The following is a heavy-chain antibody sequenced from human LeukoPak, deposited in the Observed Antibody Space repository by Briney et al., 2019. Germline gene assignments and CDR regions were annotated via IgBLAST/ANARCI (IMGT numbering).Heavy chain of an antibody. CDR2: IYYSGST. CDR3: ARQNTAMVSFDH. V-gene: IGHV4-39*07. CDR1: GGSISSSSYY. Sequence: SETLSLTCTVSGGSISSSSYYWGWIRQPPGKGLEWIGSIYYSGSTYYNPSLKSRVTISVDTSKNQFSLKLSSVTAADTAVYYCARQNTAMVSFDHWGQGTLVTVSS. J-gene: IGHJ4*02. D-gene: IGHD5-18*01.